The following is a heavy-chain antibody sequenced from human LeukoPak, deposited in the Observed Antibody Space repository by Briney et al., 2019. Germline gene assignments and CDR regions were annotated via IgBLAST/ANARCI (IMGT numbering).Heavy chain of an antibody. Sequence: SETLSLTCTVSGGSISSNSNYWAWIRQPPGRGLEWIGSISYGGSTYYSPSLESRVTISVDTSKNQFSLRLSSVTAADTAVYYCARSSGYDSPYYFDYWGQGTLATVSS. J-gene: IGHJ4*02. CDR1: GGSISSNSNY. CDR3: ARSSGYDSPYYFDY. D-gene: IGHD5-12*01. CDR2: ISYGGST. V-gene: IGHV4-39*01.